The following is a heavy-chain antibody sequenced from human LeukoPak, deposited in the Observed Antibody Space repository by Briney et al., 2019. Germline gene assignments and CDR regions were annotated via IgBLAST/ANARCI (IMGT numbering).Heavy chain of an antibody. CDR1: GFTFNSYE. CDR2: ISTSGSTI. Sequence: PGGSLRLSCAASGFTFNSYEMNWVRQAPGKGLEWVSCISTSGSTIYYADSVKGRFSISRDNAKNSLYLQMNSLRAEDTAVYYCARASHYYDSSGYSYYFDYWGQGTLLTVSS. CDR3: ARASHYYDSSGYSYYFDY. J-gene: IGHJ4*02. V-gene: IGHV3-48*03. D-gene: IGHD3-22*01.